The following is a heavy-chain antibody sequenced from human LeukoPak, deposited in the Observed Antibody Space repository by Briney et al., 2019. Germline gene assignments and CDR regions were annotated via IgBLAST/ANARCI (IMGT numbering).Heavy chain of an antibody. Sequence: PSETLSLTCTVSGGSISSSRYYWGWIRQPPGKGLEWIGRIYYSGSTDYNPSLKSRVTIAVDTSKNQFSLKLTSVTAADTAVYYCSRLTDYWGPGTLDPVSS. V-gene: IGHV4-39*01. CDR2: IYYSGST. J-gene: IGHJ4*02. CDR1: GGSISSSRYY. CDR3: SRLTDY.